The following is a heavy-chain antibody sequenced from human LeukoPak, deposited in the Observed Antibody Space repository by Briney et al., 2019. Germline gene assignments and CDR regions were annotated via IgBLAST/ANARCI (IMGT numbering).Heavy chain of an antibody. CDR3: VIVSRGSGALEASDI. J-gene: IGHJ3*02. V-gene: IGHV3-21*01. D-gene: IGHD3-3*01. Sequence: GGSLRLSCAASGFTFSSYSMNWVRQAPGKGLEWVSSISSSSSYIYYADSVKGRFTISRDNAKNSLYLQMNSLRAEDTAVYYCVIVSRGSGALEASDIWGQGTMVTVSS. CDR1: GFTFSSYS. CDR2: ISSSSSYI.